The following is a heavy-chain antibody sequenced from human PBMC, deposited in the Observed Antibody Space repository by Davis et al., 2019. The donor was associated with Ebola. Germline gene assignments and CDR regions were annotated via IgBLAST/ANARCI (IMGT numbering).Heavy chain of an antibody. CDR1: GGSITSYY. J-gene: IGHJ4*02. D-gene: IGHD6-13*01. V-gene: IGHV4-59*12. CDR2: IYYSGST. Sequence: PSETLSLTCTVSGGSITSYYWSWIRQPPGKGLEWIGYIYYSGSTNYNPSLNSRVTISVDTSKNQFSLKLSSVTAADTAVYYCARAAAGRLSHHNYWGQGTLVTVSS. CDR3: ARAAAGRLSHHNY.